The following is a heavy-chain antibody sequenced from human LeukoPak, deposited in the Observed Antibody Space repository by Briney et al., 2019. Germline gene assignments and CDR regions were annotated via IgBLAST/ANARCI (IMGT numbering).Heavy chain of an antibody. D-gene: IGHD3-10*01. J-gene: IGHJ4*02. Sequence: GGSLRLSCAASGFTFNSYAMSWFRQAPGKGLEWVSAISGSGDNTWYADSVKGRFTISRDNSKNKVFLQMNILGAEDTAVYYCAKEESGPRADYWGQGTLVTVSS. CDR3: AKEESGPRADY. CDR1: GFTFNSYA. CDR2: ISGSGDNT. V-gene: IGHV3-23*01.